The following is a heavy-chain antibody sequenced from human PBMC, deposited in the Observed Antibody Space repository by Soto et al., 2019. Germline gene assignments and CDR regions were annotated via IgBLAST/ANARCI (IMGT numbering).Heavy chain of an antibody. J-gene: IGHJ6*02. D-gene: IGHD6-13*01. CDR1: GGTFSSYT. Sequence: QVQLVQSGAEVKKPGSSVKVSCKASGGTFSSYTISWVRQAPGQGLEWMGRIIPILGIANYAQKFQGRVTITADKSTSKAYMELSSLRSEDTAVYYCARDRYSSSWDYYYGMDVWGQGTTVTVSS. CDR3: ARDRYSSSWDYYYGMDV. V-gene: IGHV1-69*08. CDR2: IIPILGIA.